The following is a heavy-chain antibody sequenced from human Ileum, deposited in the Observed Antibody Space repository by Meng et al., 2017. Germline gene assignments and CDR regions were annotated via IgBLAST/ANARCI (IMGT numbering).Heavy chain of an antibody. CDR1: GYTFTNYA. V-gene: IGHV1-3*04. Sequence: QVHLVHSGAEVKKPGASVKVSCKASGYTFTNYAIQWVRQAPGQRLEWVGWINTDNGETTYSQNFQDRVTLNRDTSAGTVYMYLNSLISEDTAIYYCARERQTSGEDYWGQGTLVTVSS. J-gene: IGHJ4*02. D-gene: IGHD2-15*01. CDR3: ARERQTSGEDY. CDR2: INTDNGET.